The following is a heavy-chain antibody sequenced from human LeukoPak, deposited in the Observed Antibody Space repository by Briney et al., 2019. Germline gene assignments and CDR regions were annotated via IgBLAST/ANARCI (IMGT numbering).Heavy chain of an antibody. J-gene: IGHJ6*02. CDR2: IDPSDSYT. V-gene: IGHV5-10-1*01. Sequence: GEPLTISCKGSGYSFTSYWISWVRQMPGKGLEWMGKIDPSDSYTNYSPSFQGHVTISADKSISTAYLQWSSLKASDTAMYYCARQDCSGGSCLYGVDVWGQGTSVTVSS. CDR1: GYSFTSYW. D-gene: IGHD2-15*01. CDR3: ARQDCSGGSCLYGVDV.